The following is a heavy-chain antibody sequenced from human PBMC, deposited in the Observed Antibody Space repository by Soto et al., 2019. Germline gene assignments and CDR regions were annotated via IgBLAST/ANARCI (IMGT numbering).Heavy chain of an antibody. CDR1: GFNLSDHY. CDR3: ARSGDNYNVLDY. D-gene: IGHD3-10*02. J-gene: IGHJ4*02. CDR2: SSNSGTFT. V-gene: IGHV3-11*05. Sequence: QVQLVESGGGLVKPGGSLRLSCAASGFNLSDHYMSWIRQAPGKGLEWVSFSSNSGTFTKYADSVKGRFTISRDNAKNSLYLQINSLRGEDTAIYFCARSGDNYNVLDYWGPGTPVTVSS.